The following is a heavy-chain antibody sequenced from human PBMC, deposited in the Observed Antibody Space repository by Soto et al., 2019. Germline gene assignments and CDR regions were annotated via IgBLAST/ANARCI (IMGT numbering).Heavy chain of an antibody. J-gene: IGHJ5*02. D-gene: IGHD2-2*01. CDR1: GGTFSSYA. Sequence: SVKVSCKASGGTFSSYAISWVRQAPGQGLEWMGGIIPIFGTANYAQKFQGRVTITADESTSTAYMELSSLRSEDTAVYYRARGYCSSTSCRNWFDPWGQGTLVTVSS. CDR3: ARGYCSSTSCRNWFDP. CDR2: IIPIFGTA. V-gene: IGHV1-69*13.